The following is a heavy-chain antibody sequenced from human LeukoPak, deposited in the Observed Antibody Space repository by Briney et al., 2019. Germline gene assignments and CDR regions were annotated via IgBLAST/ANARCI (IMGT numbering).Heavy chain of an antibody. CDR3: ARRAGDYSHPYDY. J-gene: IGHJ4*02. CDR2: IYSGGNT. D-gene: IGHD3-22*01. CDR1: GFTVSSNS. Sequence: GGSLRLSCTVSGFTVSSNSMSWVRQAPGKGLEWVSFIYSGGNTHNSDSVKGRFTISRDNSKNTLYLQMNSLRAEDTAVYYCARRAGDYSHPYDYWGQGTLVTVSS. V-gene: IGHV3-53*01.